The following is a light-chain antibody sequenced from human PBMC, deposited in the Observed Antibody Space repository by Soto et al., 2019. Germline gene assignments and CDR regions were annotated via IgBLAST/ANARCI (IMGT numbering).Light chain of an antibody. CDR3: QQYDVWPPWT. J-gene: IGKJ1*01. CDR1: QSISSS. Sequence: VMTQSPATLSVSPVERVTLSCRASQSISSSVLAWYQQKPGQAPRLLIYGASNRATGIPAKFSGSESGTECTRTISRLQSEDFGVYYWQQYDVWPPWTVGQGTKVEIK. V-gene: IGKV3-15*01. CDR2: GAS.